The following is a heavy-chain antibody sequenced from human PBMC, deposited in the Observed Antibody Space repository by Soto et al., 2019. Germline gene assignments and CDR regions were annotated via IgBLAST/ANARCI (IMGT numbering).Heavy chain of an antibody. CDR2: INPSGGST. CDR1: GYAFTSYY. J-gene: IGHJ5*02. Sequence: ASVKVSCKASGYAFTSYYMHWVRQAPGQGLEWMGIINPSGGSTSYAQKFQGRVTMTRDTSTSTVYMELSSLRSEDTAVYYCAINQPYNWFDPWGQGTLVTVSS. CDR3: AINQPYNWFDP. V-gene: IGHV1-46*01. D-gene: IGHD2-2*01.